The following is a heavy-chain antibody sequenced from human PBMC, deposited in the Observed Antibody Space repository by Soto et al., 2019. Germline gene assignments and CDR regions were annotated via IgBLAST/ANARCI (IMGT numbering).Heavy chain of an antibody. CDR1: GYTFTSYG. J-gene: IGHJ6*02. D-gene: IGHD6-19*01. V-gene: IGHV1-18*01. Sequence: ASVKVSCKASGYTFTSYGISWVRQAPGQGLEWMGWISAYNGNTNYAQKLQGRVTMTTDTSTSTAYMELRSLRSDDTAVYYCARAKSLGYSSGWYSYYYYGLAVRAQGTTVTVSS. CDR2: ISAYNGNT. CDR3: ARAKSLGYSSGWYSYYYYGLAV.